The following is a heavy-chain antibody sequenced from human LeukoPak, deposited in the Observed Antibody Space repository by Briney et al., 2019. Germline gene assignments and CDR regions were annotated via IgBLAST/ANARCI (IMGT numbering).Heavy chain of an antibody. J-gene: IGHJ4*02. V-gene: IGHV1-69*04. CDR2: SIPILGIA. CDR3: ARDRVGATTAPYYFDY. Sequence: SVKVSCKASGGTFSSYAISWVRQAPGQGLEWMGRSIPILGIANYAQKFQGRVTITADKSTSTAYMELSSLRSEDTAVYYCARDRVGATTAPYYFDYWGQGTLVTVSS. CDR1: GGTFSSYA. D-gene: IGHD1-26*01.